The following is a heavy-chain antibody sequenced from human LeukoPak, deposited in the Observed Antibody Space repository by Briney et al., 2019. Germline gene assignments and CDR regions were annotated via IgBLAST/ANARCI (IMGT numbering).Heavy chain of an antibody. CDR3: AKAISGVLIGGVYYFEN. Sequence: SETLSLTCTVSGGSIISYYWSWIRQPPGKGLEWIGYIYYSGSTNYNPSLKSRVTISVDTSKNQFSLKLSSVTAADTAVYYCAKAISGVLIGGVYYFENWGQGTLVTVSS. J-gene: IGHJ4*02. CDR1: GGSIISYY. CDR2: IYYSGST. V-gene: IGHV4-59*01. D-gene: IGHD3-3*01.